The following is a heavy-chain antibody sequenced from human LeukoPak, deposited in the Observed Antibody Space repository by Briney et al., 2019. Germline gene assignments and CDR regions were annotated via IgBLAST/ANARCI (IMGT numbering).Heavy chain of an antibody. CDR3: ARSLGYCSDGSCFPFDY. V-gene: IGHV3-7*05. J-gene: IGHJ4*02. CDR1: GFTFSSYW. Sequence: GGSLRLSCAASGFTFSSYWMSWVRQAPGKGLEWVANIKQDGSDKYYVDSVKGRFTISRDNAKNSLYLQMNSLRAEDTAVYYCARSLGYCSDGSCFPFDYWGQGTLVTVSS. CDR2: IKQDGSDK. D-gene: IGHD2-15*01.